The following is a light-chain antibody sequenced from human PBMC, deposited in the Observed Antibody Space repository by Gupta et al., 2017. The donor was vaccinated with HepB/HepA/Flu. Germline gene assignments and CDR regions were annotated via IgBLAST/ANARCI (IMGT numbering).Light chain of an antibody. Sequence: ELTPPPSAPGPPVQRVTTSCSGSSSNIGNDNAYWYQQLPGTAPKLLIYTDNPPPSGVPDRFSGSKSGTKAALAISGLRSEDEADDYCVGWDASLSGYVFGAGTKVTVL. CDR2: TDN. CDR1: SSNIGNDN. CDR3: VGWDASLSGYV. J-gene: IGLJ1*01. V-gene: IGLV1-47*02.